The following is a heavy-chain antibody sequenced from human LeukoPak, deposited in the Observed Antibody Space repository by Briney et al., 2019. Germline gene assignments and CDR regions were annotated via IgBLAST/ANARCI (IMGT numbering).Heavy chain of an antibody. CDR1: GFTFSSYA. CDR2: ISGSGGST. V-gene: IGHV3-23*01. CDR3: ARDGYSFGHDFDY. D-gene: IGHD5-18*01. J-gene: IGHJ4*02. Sequence: GGSLRLSCAASGFTFSSYAMSWVRQAPGKGLEWVSAISGSGGSTYYADSVKGRFTISRDNAKNTLYLQMNSLRAEDTAVYYCARDGYSFGHDFDYWGQGTLVTVSS.